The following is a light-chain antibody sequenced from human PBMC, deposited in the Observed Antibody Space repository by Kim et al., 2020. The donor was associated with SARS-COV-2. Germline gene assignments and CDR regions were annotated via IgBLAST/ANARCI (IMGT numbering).Light chain of an antibody. CDR1: QTSGTF. CDR3: QQSHTTPFT. CDR2: DTF. J-gene: IGKJ3*01. Sequence: ASVGDRVSITCRASQTSGTFLNWYQQKAGKAPKLLIHDTFTLQSGVPSRFSGSGSGTDFTLTISSLQPEDVATYFCQQSHTTPFTFGPGTKVDIK. V-gene: IGKV1-39*01.